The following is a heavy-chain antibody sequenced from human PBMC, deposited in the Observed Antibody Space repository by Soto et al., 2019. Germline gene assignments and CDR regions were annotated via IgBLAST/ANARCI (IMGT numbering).Heavy chain of an antibody. CDR1: GYTFTGYY. Sequence: ASVKVSCKASGYTFTGYYMHWVRQAPGQGLEWMGWINPNSGGTNYAQKFQGRVTMTRDTSISTAYMELSRLRSDDTAVYYCARVVRRVGAMFFDYWGQGTLVTVSS. V-gene: IGHV1-2*02. CDR2: INPNSGGT. CDR3: ARVVRRVGAMFFDY. D-gene: IGHD1-26*01. J-gene: IGHJ4*02.